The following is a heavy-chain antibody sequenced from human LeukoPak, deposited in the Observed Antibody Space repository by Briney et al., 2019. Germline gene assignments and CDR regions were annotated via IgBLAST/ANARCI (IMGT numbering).Heavy chain of an antibody. CDR2: ISSSSSTI. D-gene: IGHD6-19*01. Sequence: GGSLRLSCAASGFTFSSYSMNWVRQAPGKGLEWVSYISSSSSTIYYADFVKGRFTISRDNAKNSLYLQMNSLRAEDTAVYYCAREEGLAVAPQYGMDVWGQGTTVTVSS. CDR3: AREEGLAVAPQYGMDV. J-gene: IGHJ6*02. CDR1: GFTFSSYS. V-gene: IGHV3-48*01.